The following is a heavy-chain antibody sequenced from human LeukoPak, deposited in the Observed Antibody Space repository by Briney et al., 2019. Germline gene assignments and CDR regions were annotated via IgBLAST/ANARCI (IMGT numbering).Heavy chain of an antibody. V-gene: IGHV3-74*01. D-gene: IGHD2-15*01. CDR3: VVGGSPGY. CDR2: ISTDGYTT. J-gene: IGHJ4*02. Sequence: GGSLRLSCAASGLAFSAYKMHWVRQAPRKGLVWVSRISTDGYTTDYADFVQGRFTASRDNTKNTWSLEMNSLRAEDTAVYYCVVGGSPGYWGQGTLVTVSS. CDR1: GLAFSAYK.